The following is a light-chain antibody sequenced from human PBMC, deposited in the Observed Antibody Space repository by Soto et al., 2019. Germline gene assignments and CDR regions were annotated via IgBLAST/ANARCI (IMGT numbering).Light chain of an antibody. J-gene: IGKJ5*01. CDR1: QSVQNF. CDR2: EAS. CDR3: QQYLSLPIT. V-gene: IGKV3-11*01. Sequence: EFVLTQSPGTLSLSSGERATLSCRASQSVQNFLAWYQQRPGQAPRLLMYEASNRATGVPARFSGSGSGTDFTLTISSLEPEDFAVYYCQQYLSLPITFGQGTRLEIK.